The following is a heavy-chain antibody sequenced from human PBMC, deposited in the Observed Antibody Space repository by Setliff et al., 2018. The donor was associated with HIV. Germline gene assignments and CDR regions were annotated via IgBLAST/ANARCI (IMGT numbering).Heavy chain of an antibody. D-gene: IGHD2-21*01. CDR3: TRAQIAAPRPFDY. Sequence: PSETLSLTCTVSGGSASNSRYYWAWIRQPPGKGLEYIGSIYYNEKTYYSPSLKSRVTISADTSKNQFSLRLSSVTAADTALYFCTRAQIAAPRPFDYWGQGTLVTVSS. CDR2: IYYNEKT. CDR1: GGSASNSRYY. J-gene: IGHJ4*02. V-gene: IGHV4-39*01.